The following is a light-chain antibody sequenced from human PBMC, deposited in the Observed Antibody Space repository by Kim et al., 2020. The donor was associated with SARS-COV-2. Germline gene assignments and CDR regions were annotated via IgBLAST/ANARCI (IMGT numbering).Light chain of an antibody. CDR3: STWDSSLSAVV. Sequence: QTATLTCTGNSNNVGNRGAAWLQQHQGHPPKLLSYRNNNRPSGISERFSASRSGNTASLTIIGLQPEDDADYFCSTWDSSLSAVVFGGGTKLTVL. J-gene: IGLJ2*01. CDR1: SNNVGNRG. V-gene: IGLV10-54*01. CDR2: RNN.